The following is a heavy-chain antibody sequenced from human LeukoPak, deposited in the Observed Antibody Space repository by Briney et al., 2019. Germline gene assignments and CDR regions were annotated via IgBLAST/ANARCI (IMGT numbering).Heavy chain of an antibody. CDR1: GFIFSDYA. CDR2: ISGSGGTT. D-gene: IGHD3-22*01. V-gene: IGHV3-23*01. J-gene: IGHJ4*02. Sequence: TGGSLRLSCAASGFIFSDYAMNWVRQAPGKGLEWVSGISGSGGTTHYVDSVKGRFTISRDNSKNMVYLQMNSLRAEDTAVYYCAKAVGDRPYDSSGYYYDYWGQGTLVTVSS. CDR3: AKAVGDRPYDSSGYYYDY.